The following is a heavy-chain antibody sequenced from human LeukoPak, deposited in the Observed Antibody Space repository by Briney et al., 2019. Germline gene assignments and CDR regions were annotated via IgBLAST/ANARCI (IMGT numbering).Heavy chain of an antibody. CDR1: GGSMSSYY. CDR3: TRLRGVRGVGFYFDY. Sequence: SSETLSLTCTVSGGSMSSYYWSWIRQPPGKGLECIGYIYYSGNTNYNPSLKSRVTISVDTSKNQFSLKLTSVTAADTAVYYCTRLRGVRGVGFYFDYWGQGALVTVSS. J-gene: IGHJ4*02. V-gene: IGHV4-59*01. CDR2: IYYSGNT. D-gene: IGHD3-10*01.